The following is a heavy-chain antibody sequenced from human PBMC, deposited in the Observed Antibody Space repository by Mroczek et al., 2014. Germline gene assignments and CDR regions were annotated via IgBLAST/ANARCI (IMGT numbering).Heavy chain of an antibody. CDR3: TTPRRTTGLYDY. Sequence: VQLVQSGGGLVQPGGSLRLSCAASGFTFSDHYMDWVRQAPGKGLEWVGRIKSKTDGGTTDYAAPVKGRFTISRDDSKNTLYLQMNSLKTEDTAVYYCTTPRRTTGLYDYWGQGTLVTVSS. CDR2: IKSKTDGGTT. CDR1: GFTFSDHY. J-gene: IGHJ4*02. D-gene: IGHD4-17*01. V-gene: IGHV3-15*01.